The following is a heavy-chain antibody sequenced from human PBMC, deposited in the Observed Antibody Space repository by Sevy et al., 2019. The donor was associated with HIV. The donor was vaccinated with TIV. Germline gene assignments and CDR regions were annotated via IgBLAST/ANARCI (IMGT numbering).Heavy chain of an antibody. CDR2: IGPDGRGT. CDR1: GFIPFTFSNYW. D-gene: IGHD2-21*01. V-gene: IGHV3-74*01. J-gene: IGHJ6*02. Sequence: GGSLRLSCVVSGFIPFTFSNYWIHWVRQGPGKGLVWVSRIGPDGRGTTYADSVKGRFSVSRDNAKNTVYLQMNSLRPEDTAVYYCAIAPDCGGGRSSHYYGMGVWGQGTTVTVSS. CDR3: AIAPDCGGGRSSHYYGMGV.